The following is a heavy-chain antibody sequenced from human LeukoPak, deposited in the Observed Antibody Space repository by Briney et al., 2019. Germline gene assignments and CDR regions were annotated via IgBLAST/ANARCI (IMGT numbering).Heavy chain of an antibody. CDR1: GGSISSSSYY. CDR2: IYYSGST. CDR3: ARVGNYYFDP. V-gene: IGHV4-39*01. J-gene: IGHJ5*02. D-gene: IGHD3-10*01. Sequence: SETLSLTCTVSGGSISSSSYYWGWVRQPPGKGLEWIGSIYYSGSTYYNPSLKSRVTISVDTSKNQFSLKLSSVTAADTAVYYCARVGNYYFDPWGQGTLVTVSS.